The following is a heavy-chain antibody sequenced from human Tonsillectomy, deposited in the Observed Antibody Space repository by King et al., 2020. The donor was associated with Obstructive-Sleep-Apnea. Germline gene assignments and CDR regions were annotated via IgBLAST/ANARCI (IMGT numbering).Heavy chain of an antibody. Sequence: VQLQESGPGLVKPSETLSLTCTVSGASISSYYWSWIRQPPGKGLEWIGYIYSSGNAKYNPALKSRVTISVDTSKNQFSLKLGSVTAADTAVYYCATCRGVNNWIDPWGQGTLVTVSS. CDR3: ATCRGVNNWIDP. CDR2: IYSSGNA. CDR1: GASISSYY. J-gene: IGHJ5*02. V-gene: IGHV4-59*01. D-gene: IGHD3-10*01.